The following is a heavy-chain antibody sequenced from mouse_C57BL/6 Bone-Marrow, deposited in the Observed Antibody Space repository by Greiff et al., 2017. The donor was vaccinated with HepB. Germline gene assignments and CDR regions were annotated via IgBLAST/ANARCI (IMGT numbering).Heavy chain of an antibody. CDR2: IRNKANNHAT. CDR1: GFTFSDAW. Sequence: EVKLVESGGGLVQPGGSMKLSCAASGFTFSDAWMDWVRQSPEKGLEWVAEIRNKANNHATYYAESVKGRFTISRDDSKSSVYLQMNSLRAEDTGIYYCTRRIYYYGSSYWYFDVWGTGTTVTVSS. V-gene: IGHV6-6*01. J-gene: IGHJ1*03. CDR3: TRRIYYYGSSYWYFDV. D-gene: IGHD1-1*01.